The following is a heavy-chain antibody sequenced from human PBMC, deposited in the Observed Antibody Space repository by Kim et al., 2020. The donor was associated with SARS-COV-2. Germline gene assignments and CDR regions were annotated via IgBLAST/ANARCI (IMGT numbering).Heavy chain of an antibody. CDR1: GGSISSGDYY. CDR2: IYYSGST. D-gene: IGHD3-22*01. J-gene: IGHJ4*02. Sequence: SETLSLTCTVSGGSISSGDYYWSWIRQPPGKGLEWIGYIYYSGSTYYNPSLKSRVTISVDTSKNQFSLKLSSVTTADTAVYYCARAPITMIVVVTQVDYWGQGTLVTVSS. CDR3: ARAPITMIVVVTQVDY. V-gene: IGHV4-30-4*01.